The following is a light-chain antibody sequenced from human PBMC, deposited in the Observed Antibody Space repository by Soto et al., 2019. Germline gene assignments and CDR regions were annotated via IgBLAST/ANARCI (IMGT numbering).Light chain of an antibody. J-gene: IGKJ1*01. CDR2: GAS. Sequence: EILMTQSPATLSVSPGERATLSCRASQSVSSNLAWYQQKPGQAPWLLIYGASTRATGIPARFSGSGSGTGFTLTISSLQSEDFAVYYCQQYKNGWTFGQGTKVEIK. CDR1: QSVSSN. CDR3: QQYKNGWT. V-gene: IGKV3-15*01.